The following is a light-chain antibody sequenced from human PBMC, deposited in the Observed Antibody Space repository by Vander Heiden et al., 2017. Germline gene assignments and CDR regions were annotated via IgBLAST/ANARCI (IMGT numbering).Light chain of an antibody. CDR2: GAS. CDR3: QQYNNLPFT. J-gene: IGKJ2*01. CDR1: QDSNTF. Sequence: DIQMTQSPSSLSASVGDRVTLTCQASQDSNTFLNWYQQRPGKAPELLIYGASNLETGVPSRFSGSGSGTDFTFTISSLQPEDGATYYCQQYNNLPFTFGQGTKLEIK. V-gene: IGKV1-33*01.